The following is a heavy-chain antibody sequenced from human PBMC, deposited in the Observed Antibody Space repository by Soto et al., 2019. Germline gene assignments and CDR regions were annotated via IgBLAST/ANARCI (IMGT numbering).Heavy chain of an antibody. Sequence: QVQLVQSGAEVKKPGSSVKVSCKASGGTFSSYAISWVRQAPGQGLEWMGGIIPIFGTANYAQKFQGRVTITADESTSTAYMELSSLRSEDTAVYYCARGVPADQEYYYYYCGMDVWGQGTTVTVSS. J-gene: IGHJ6*02. CDR1: GGTFSSYA. V-gene: IGHV1-69*01. CDR3: ARGVPADQEYYYYYCGMDV. CDR2: IIPIFGTA. D-gene: IGHD2-2*01.